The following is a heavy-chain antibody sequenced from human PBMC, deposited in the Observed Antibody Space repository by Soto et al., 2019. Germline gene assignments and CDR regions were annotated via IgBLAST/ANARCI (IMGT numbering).Heavy chain of an antibody. J-gene: IGHJ6*02. CDR3: ARELCHYYGDYKNYYYYYGMDV. CDR1: GYSISSGSY. CDR2: IYHGGTT. Sequence: PSETLSLTCTVSGYSISSGSYWAWIRQPPGKGPEWIASIYHGGTTFYNPSLKSRITISVDTSNNQFSLKLTSVTAADTAVYYCARELCHYYGDYKNYYYYYGMDVWGQGTTVTVSS. V-gene: IGHV4-38-2*02. D-gene: IGHD4-17*01.